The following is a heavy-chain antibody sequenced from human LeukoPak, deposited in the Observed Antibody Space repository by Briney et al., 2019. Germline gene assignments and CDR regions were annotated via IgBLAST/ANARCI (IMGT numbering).Heavy chain of an antibody. J-gene: IGHJ4*02. V-gene: IGHV3-30*02. CDR3: AKTSDQLLYSKFDF. D-gene: IGHD2-2*02. CDR1: GFTFSFYG. CDR2: IQYDGSVK. Sequence: PGGSLRLSCSTSGFTFSFYGMHWVRQAPGKGLEWVAFIQYDGSVKFYADSVQGRFSISRDNSKNTLFLQMNSLRADDTAVYYCAKTSDQLLYSKFDFWGQGTLVTVSS.